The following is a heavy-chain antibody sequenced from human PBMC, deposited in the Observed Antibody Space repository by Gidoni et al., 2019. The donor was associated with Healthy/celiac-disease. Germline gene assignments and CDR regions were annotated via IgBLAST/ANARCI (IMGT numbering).Heavy chain of an antibody. CDR1: GAHFSSYA. CDR2: IIPTFGTA. V-gene: IGHV1-69*01. Sequence: QVQLEQSGAEGKKPGSSVKVSCKASGAHFSSYAISWVRQAPGQGLEWMGGIIPTFGTANYAQKCQGRVTITADESTSTAYMELSSLRSEDTAVYYCARVAVAGINWFDPWGQGTLVTVSS. D-gene: IGHD6-19*01. CDR3: ARVAVAGINWFDP. J-gene: IGHJ5*02.